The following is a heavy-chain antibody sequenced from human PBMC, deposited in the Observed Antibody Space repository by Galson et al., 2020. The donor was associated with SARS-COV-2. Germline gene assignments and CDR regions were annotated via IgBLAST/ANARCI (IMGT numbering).Heavy chain of an antibody. J-gene: IGHJ4*02. CDR3: AKSVAENLAVAAT. Sequence: SLRLSCAASGFTFYDYAMHWVRQAPGKGLEWVSGISWNSGSVGYADSVKGRFTISRDNAKNSLYLQMNSLGPEDTALYYCAKSVAENLAVAATWGQGTLVTVSS. D-gene: IGHD6-19*01. V-gene: IGHV3-9*01. CDR2: ISWNSGSV. CDR1: GFTFYDYA.